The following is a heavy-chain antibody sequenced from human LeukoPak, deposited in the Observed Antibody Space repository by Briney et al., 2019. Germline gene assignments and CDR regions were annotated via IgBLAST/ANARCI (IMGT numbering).Heavy chain of an antibody. CDR2: IYSGATT. Sequence: GGSLRHSCTLSGVTVTSNYMSCVRQAPGKGLEWVLVIYSGATTYYADYVKGRFTISRDTSKNTLYLQMISLRAEDTAVYYCARVALSGGDFDYWGQGTLVTVSS. J-gene: IGHJ4*02. V-gene: IGHV3-66*01. D-gene: IGHD7-27*01. CDR1: GVTVTSNY. CDR3: ARVALSGGDFDY.